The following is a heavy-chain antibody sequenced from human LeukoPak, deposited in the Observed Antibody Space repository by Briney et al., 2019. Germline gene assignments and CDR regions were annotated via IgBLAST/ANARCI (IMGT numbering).Heavy chain of an antibody. CDR2: ISGRP. Sequence: GGSLRLSCAASGFTFSNYAMSWVRQAPGKGLEWVSAISGRPSYADSVKGRFTISRDNSKNTLYLQVDSLRAEDTAVYYCAKALDYWYFDYWGQGTLVTVSS. V-gene: IGHV3-23*01. CDR1: GFTFSNYA. D-gene: IGHD2/OR15-2a*01. CDR3: AKALDYWYFDY. J-gene: IGHJ4*02.